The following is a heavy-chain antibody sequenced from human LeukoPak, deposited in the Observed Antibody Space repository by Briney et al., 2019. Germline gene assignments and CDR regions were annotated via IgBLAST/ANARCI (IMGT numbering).Heavy chain of an antibody. CDR3: ASVLDYDFWSGYYN. Sequence: VASAKVSCKASGYTFTSYDINWVRQATGQGLEWMGWMNPNSGDTAYAQKFQGRVTITRNTSISTAYMELSSLRSEATAVYYCASVLDYDFWSGYYNWGQGTLVTVTS. J-gene: IGHJ4*02. CDR1: GYTFTSYD. D-gene: IGHD3-3*01. CDR2: MNPNSGDT. V-gene: IGHV1-8*03.